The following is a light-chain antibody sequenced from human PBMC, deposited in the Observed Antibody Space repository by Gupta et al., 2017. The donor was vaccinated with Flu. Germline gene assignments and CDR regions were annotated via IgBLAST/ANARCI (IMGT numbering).Light chain of an antibody. CDR2: YVI. J-gene: IGLJ3*02. V-gene: IGLV2-11*01. Sequence: QSALTQPRSVSGSPGQSVTISCTGTNSDVGVYNYVSWYQQHPGKAPKLMIYYVIKRPSGVPDRFSGSKSATTASMTISGLQAEDEADYYCCSYAGNYIPWVFGGGTRLTV. CDR3: CSYAGNYIPWV. CDR1: NSDVGVYNY.